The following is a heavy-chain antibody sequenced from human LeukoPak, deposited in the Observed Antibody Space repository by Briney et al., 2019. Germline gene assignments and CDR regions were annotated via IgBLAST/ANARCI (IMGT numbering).Heavy chain of an antibody. J-gene: IGHJ4*02. CDR2: ISWDSGSI. CDR3: AKLLLGYSYGYDY. V-gene: IGHV3-9*02. D-gene: IGHD5-18*01. Sequence: GRSLRLSCAASGFTSDDYAMHWVRQAPGKGLEWVSGISWDSGSIGYADSVKGRFTISRDNAKNSLYLQMNSLRAEDTALYYCAKLLLGYSYGYDYWGQGTLVTVSS. CDR1: GFTSDDYA.